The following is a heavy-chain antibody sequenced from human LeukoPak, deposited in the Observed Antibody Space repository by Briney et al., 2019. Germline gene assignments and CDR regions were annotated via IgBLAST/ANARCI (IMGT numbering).Heavy chain of an antibody. CDR3: ARGRYCXGXXXXXXXXXGMXV. Sequence: SETLSLTCTVSGGSISSYYWSWIRQPPGKGLEWIGYIYYSGSTNYNPSLKSRVTISVDTSKNQFSLKLSSVTAADTAVYYCARGRYCXGXXXXXXXXXGMXVXGQGT. D-gene: IGHD2-15*01. J-gene: IGHJ6*02. V-gene: IGHV4-59*12. CDR2: IYYSGST. CDR1: GGSISSYY.